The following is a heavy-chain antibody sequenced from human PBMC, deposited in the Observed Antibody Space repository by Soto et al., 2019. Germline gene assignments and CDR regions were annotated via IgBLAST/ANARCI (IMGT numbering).Heavy chain of an antibody. CDR3: ARDTRIHYYYYGMDV. CDR2: INPSGGST. Sequence: GASVKVSCKASGYTFTSYYMHWVRQAPGQGLEWMGIINPSGGSTSYAQKFQGRVTMTRDTSTSTVYMELSSLRSEDTAVYYCARDTRIHYYYYGMDVWGQGTTVTVSS. J-gene: IGHJ6*02. D-gene: IGHD5-18*01. CDR1: GYTFTSYY. V-gene: IGHV1-46*01.